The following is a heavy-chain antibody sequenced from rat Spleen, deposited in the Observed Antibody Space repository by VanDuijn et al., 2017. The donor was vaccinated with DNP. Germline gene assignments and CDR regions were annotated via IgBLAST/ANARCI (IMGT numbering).Heavy chain of an antibody. CDR2: IQSGGTT. J-gene: IGHJ4*01. D-gene: IGHD1-2*01. V-gene: IGHV2-27*01. Sequence: QVQLKESGPGLVQPSQTLSLTCTFSGFSLPSYHVHWVRLPPGKGMEWMGRIQSGGTTAYNSALKSRLSISRDTSKSQVFLKVNSVQTEDTAMYFCARSRIAYYSNYNYAMDAWGQGTSVTVSS. CDR3: ARSRIAYYSNYNYAMDA. CDR1: GFSLPSYH.